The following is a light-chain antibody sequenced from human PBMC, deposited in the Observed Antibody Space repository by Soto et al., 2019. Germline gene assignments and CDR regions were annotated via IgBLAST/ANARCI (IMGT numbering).Light chain of an antibody. V-gene: IGLV1-51*02. CDR2: QND. Sequence: QSVLTQPPSVSAAPGQKVTISCSGSSSNIGNGYVSWYQQLPGTAPKLLIYQNDKRPSGTPDRFSGSKSGTSATLGISGLQTGDEADYYCATWDSSLNGGVFGGGTKLTVL. CDR3: ATWDSSLNGGV. J-gene: IGLJ3*02. CDR1: SSNIGNGY.